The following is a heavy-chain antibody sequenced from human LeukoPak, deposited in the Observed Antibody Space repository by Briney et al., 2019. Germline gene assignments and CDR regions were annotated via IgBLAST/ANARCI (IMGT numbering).Heavy chain of an antibody. CDR3: ARAVPGFDY. CDR2: ISSSSTYI. CDR1: GFTFSSYE. V-gene: IGHV3-21*06. Sequence: GGSLRLSCAASGFTFSSYEMNWVRQAPGKGLEWVSCISSSSTYIYYADSVKGRFTISRDNAKNSVYLEMNSLRAEDTAVYYCARAVPGFDYWGQGILVTVSS. J-gene: IGHJ4*02.